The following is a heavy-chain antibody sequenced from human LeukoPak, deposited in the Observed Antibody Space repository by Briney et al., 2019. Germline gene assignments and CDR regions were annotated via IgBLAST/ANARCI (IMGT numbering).Heavy chain of an antibody. V-gene: IGHV4-4*09. D-gene: IGHD2-2*01. Sequence: SETLSLTCTVSGGSIISYYWSWIRQPPGKGLEWIGYIYSSGSTNYNPSLKSRVTISVDTSKEQFSLKLSSVTAADTALYYCARTYSTSSNFDYWGQGTLVTVSS. J-gene: IGHJ4*02. CDR3: ARTYSTSSNFDY. CDR1: GGSIISYY. CDR2: IYSSGST.